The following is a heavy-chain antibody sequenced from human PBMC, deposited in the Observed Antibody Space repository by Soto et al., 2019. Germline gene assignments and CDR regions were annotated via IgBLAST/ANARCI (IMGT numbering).Heavy chain of an antibody. Sequence: QVQLVQSGIEVRKPGASVEVSCKASGYSFATYGISWVRQAPGRGLEWMGWISSYNDNRIYAQNVQGRVTMTTDTPTSTANMELRSLTSDATAVYYCTRDTGVGAYGPPRDGMDVWGQGTTVIVSS. D-gene: IGHD3-10*01. CDR1: GYSFATYG. J-gene: IGHJ6*02. V-gene: IGHV1-18*01. CDR3: TRDTGVGAYGPPRDGMDV. CDR2: ISSYNDNR.